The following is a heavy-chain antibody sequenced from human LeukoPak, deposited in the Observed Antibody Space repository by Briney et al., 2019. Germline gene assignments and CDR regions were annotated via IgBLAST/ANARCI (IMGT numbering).Heavy chain of an antibody. CDR1: GFTVSSNY. D-gene: IGHD2-15*01. CDR2: IYSGGST. CDR3: ALGYCSGGSCYDY. Sequence: GGSLRLSCAASGFTVSSNYMSWVRQAPGKGLEWVSVIYSGGSTYYADSVKGRFTISRDNSKNTLYLQMNSLRAEDTAVYYCALGYCSGGSCYDYWGQGTLVTVSS. V-gene: IGHV3-53*01. J-gene: IGHJ4*02.